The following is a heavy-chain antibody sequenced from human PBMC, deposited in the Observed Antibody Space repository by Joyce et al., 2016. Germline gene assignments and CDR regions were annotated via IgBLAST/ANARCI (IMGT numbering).Heavy chain of an antibody. CDR3: ATSLPSRVGGFQFFGMDV. V-gene: IGHV4-61*01. J-gene: IGHJ6*02. CDR2: IYNSDPT. CDR1: GDSFSGTSYY. Sequence: HLQESGPGLVKPSETLSLTCTISGDSFSGTSYYWSWIRQSPGKGLEWLGFIYNSDPTHYNPSLGGRLSISVGAAKKRFSLRLTSVTSADTAVYYCATSLPSRVGGFQFFGMDVWGQGTTVIVS. D-gene: IGHD3-10*01.